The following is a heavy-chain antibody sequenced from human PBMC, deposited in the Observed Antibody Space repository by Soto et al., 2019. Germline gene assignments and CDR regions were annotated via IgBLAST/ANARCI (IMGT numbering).Heavy chain of an antibody. Sequence: KTSETLSLTCTVSGASINSSGLYWHWIRQHPGKGLEWIGAIHPSGNIYYNPSLKSRITMSPDTSNNQFSLRLNSVTAADMAVYYCARGMDMAKLGYWGPGTLVTVSS. V-gene: IGHV4-31*03. CDR2: IHPSGNI. J-gene: IGHJ4*02. CDR3: ARGMDMAKLGY. CDR1: GASINSSGLY. D-gene: IGHD2-2*03.